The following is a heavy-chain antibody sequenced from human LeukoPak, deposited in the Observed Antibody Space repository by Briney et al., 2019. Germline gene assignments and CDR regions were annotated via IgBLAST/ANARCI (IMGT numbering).Heavy chain of an antibody. Sequence: GASVKVSCRASGYTFTSCAMNWVRQAPGQGLEWMGWINTNTGNPTYAQGFTGRFVFSLDTSVSTAYLQISSLKAEDTAVYYCARVVGCGGDCYSGISDYWGQGTLVTVSS. J-gene: IGHJ4*02. D-gene: IGHD2-21*02. CDR3: ARVVGCGGDCYSGISDY. CDR2: INTNTGNP. V-gene: IGHV7-4-1*02. CDR1: GYTFTSCA.